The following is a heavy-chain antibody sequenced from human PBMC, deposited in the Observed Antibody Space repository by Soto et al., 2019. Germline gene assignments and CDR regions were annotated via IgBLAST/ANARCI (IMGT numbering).Heavy chain of an antibody. J-gene: IGHJ4*02. CDR2: ISASVGST. CDR1: GFTFSNYA. CDR3: AKGGQSYDY. V-gene: IGHV3-23*01. D-gene: IGHD3-10*01. Sequence: GGSLRLSCAASGFTFSNYAMSWVRQAPGKGLEWVSAISASVGSTYYTESVKGRFTISRDNSKNTLYLQMNSLRAEDTAVYYCAKGGQSYDYWGQGTLVTVSS.